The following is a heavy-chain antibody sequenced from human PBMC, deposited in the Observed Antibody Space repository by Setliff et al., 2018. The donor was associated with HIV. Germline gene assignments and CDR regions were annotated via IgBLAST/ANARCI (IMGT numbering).Heavy chain of an antibody. V-gene: IGHV4-39*02. J-gene: IGHJ3*02. CDR2: ILYGGNT. CDR1: GGSVSSRGYY. CDR3: ARPTTGVGGGAAFEI. D-gene: IGHD2-8*01. Sequence: PSETLSLTCTVSGGSVSSRGYYWGWIRQPPGKGPEWIANILYGGNTYYNPSLKSRVTISVDTSKNHFSLKLNSVTAADTAVYFCARPTTGVGGGAAFEIWGQGTMVTVSS.